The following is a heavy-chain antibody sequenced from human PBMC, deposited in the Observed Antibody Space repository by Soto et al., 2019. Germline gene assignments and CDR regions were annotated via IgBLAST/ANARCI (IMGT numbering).Heavy chain of an antibody. V-gene: IGHV1-3*01. J-gene: IGHJ6*02. CDR2: INAGNGNT. D-gene: IGHD6-19*01. CDR3: ARSRGYSSGWYRGGMDV. CDR1: GYTFTSYA. Sequence: ASVKVSCKASGYTFTSYAMHWVRQAPGQRHEWIGWINAGNGNTKYSQKFQGRVIITRDTSASTAYMELSSLRSEDTAVYYCARSRGYSSGWYRGGMDVWGQGTTVTVSS.